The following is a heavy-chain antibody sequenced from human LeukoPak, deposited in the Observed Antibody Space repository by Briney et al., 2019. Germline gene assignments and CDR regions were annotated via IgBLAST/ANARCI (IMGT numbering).Heavy chain of an antibody. V-gene: IGHV4-34*01. J-gene: IGHJ6*03. CDR3: ARTYYYGSGSYYRTVYYYYMDA. CDR2: INHSGST. Sequence: SETLSLTCAVYGGSFSGYYWSWIRQPPGKGLEWIGEINHSGSTNYNPSLKSRVTISVDTSKNQFSLKLSSVTAADTAVYYCARTYYYGSGSYYRTVYYYYMDAWGKGTTVTISS. D-gene: IGHD3-10*01. CDR1: GGSFSGYY.